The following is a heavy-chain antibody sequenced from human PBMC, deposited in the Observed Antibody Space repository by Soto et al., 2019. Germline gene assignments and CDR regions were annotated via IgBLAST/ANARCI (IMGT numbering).Heavy chain of an antibody. CDR2: IFSSDDK. CDR3: ALIKDCSRTDCYLASFYP. Sequence: GSGPTLANPTETLTLTCTVSGLSLSNGKLGVSWIRQPPGKALEWLAHIFSSDDKSYSTSLRSRLSISKDTSRSQVVLTMTNLDPMYSATYYCALIKDCSRTDCYLASFYPWGQGTRVTVSS. J-gene: IGHJ5*02. CDR1: GLSLSNGKLG. V-gene: IGHV2-26*01. D-gene: IGHD2-2*01.